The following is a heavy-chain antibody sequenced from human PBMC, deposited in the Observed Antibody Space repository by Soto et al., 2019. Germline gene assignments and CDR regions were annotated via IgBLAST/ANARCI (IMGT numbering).Heavy chain of an antibody. J-gene: IGHJ4*02. D-gene: IGHD3-16*01. Sequence: GGSLRLSCEASGLMFSMYWMHWVRQVPGKGPVWVSLINEDGVTTTYADSVKGRFTISRDNDKDTLYLQLDSLRVEDTAMYYCTRGPRPSSFGTGVYWGPGTQVTVSS. CDR2: INEDGVTT. V-gene: IGHV3-74*03. CDR1: GLMFSMYW. CDR3: TRGPRPSSFGTGVY.